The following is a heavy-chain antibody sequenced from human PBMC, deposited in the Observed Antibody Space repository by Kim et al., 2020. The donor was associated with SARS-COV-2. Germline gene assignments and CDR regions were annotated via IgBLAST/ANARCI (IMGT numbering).Heavy chain of an antibody. J-gene: IGHJ3*02. V-gene: IGHV4-59*01. Sequence: PSRKSRVTVSVDTSKHQFSLKLSSVTAADTAVYSCARAWYGYSGYGAFDIWGQGTMVTVSS. D-gene: IGHD5-12*01. CDR3: ARAWYGYSGYGAFDI.